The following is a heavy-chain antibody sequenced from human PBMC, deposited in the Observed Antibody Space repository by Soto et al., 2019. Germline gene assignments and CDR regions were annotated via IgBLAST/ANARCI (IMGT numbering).Heavy chain of an antibody. CDR3: ARDMRVVTPRFRAPGDCFDP. Sequence: ASVKVSCKASGGTFSSYAISWVRQAPGQGLEWMGGIIPIFGTANYAQKFQGRVTITADESTSTAYMELSSLRSEDTAVYYCARDMRVVTPRFRAPGDCFDPWGQRTLVTVSS. CDR1: GGTFSSYA. CDR2: IIPIFGTA. J-gene: IGHJ5*02. D-gene: IGHD2-21*02. V-gene: IGHV1-69*13.